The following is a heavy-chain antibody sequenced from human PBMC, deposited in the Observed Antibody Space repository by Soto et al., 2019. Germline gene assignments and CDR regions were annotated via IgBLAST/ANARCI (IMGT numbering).Heavy chain of an antibody. V-gene: IGHV3-73*01. Sequence: GGSLRLSCAASGFTFSGSAMHWVRQASGKGLEWVGRIRSKADNYATAYGASVRGRFTISRDDARKTVYLQTNSLKTEDPAVYYCATADQYDDSAYYKQWGQGTLVTVSS. CDR3: ATADQYDDSAYYKQ. CDR1: GFTFSGSA. D-gene: IGHD3-22*01. J-gene: IGHJ4*02. CDR2: IRSKADNYAT.